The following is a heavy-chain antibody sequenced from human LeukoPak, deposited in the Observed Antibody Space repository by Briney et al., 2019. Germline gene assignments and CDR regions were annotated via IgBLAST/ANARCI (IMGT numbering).Heavy chain of an antibody. J-gene: IGHJ3*02. CDR1: GGSISSYY. Sequence: SETLSLTCTVSGGSISSYYWSWIRQPPGKGLEWIGEINHSGSTNYNPSLKSRVTISVDTSKNQFSLKLSSVTAADTAVYYCARGWEDAFNIWGQGTMVTVSS. CDR3: ARGWEDAFNI. CDR2: INHSGST. V-gene: IGHV4-34*01. D-gene: IGHD1-26*01.